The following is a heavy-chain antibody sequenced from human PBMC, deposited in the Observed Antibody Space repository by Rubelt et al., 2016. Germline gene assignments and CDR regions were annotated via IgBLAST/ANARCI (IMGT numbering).Heavy chain of an antibody. CDR3: ARGITVKTRNIGMLGPGMDV. CDR1: GGSFSGYY. Sequence: QVQLQQWGAGLLKPSETLSLTCAFYGGSFSGYYWSWIRQPPGKGLEWIGQTDDSGFTNYNPSLKRPSNISVDTYQNQFTRKVRTWTAADTAVYYCARGITVKTRNIGMLGPGMDVWGQGTTVTVSS. V-gene: IGHV4-34*01. CDR2: TDDSGFT. J-gene: IGHJ6*02. D-gene: IGHD2/OR15-2a*01.